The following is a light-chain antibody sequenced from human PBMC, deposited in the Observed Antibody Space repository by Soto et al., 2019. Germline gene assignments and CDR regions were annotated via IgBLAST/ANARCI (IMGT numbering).Light chain of an antibody. Sequence: QSVLTQPPSVSAAPGQQVTISCSGISSNIGNNYVFWYQQLPGTAPKLLIYDNDKRPSGIPDRFSGSKSGTSATLGITGLQTGDEADYYCATWDRSLSVRVFGGGTQLTVL. J-gene: IGLJ2*01. V-gene: IGLV1-51*01. CDR3: ATWDRSLSVRV. CDR2: DND. CDR1: SSNIGNNY.